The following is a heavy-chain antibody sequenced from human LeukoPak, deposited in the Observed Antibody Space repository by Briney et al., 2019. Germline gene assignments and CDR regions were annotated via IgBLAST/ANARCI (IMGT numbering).Heavy chain of an antibody. J-gene: IGHJ4*02. Sequence: GRSLRLSCAASGFTFNNFAMHWVRQAPGKGLEWVAVKSYDGSNKYCADSVKGRFTISRDNSKNTLYLQMNSLRAEDTAVYYCARPLTTGESRGYFDYWGQGTLVTVSS. CDR3: ARPLTTGESRGYFDY. CDR1: GFTFNNFA. V-gene: IGHV3-30-3*01. D-gene: IGHD7-27*01. CDR2: KSYDGSNK.